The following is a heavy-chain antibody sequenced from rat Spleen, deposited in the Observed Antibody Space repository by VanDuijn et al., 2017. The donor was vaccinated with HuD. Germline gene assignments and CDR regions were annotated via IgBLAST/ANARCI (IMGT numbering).Heavy chain of an antibody. J-gene: IGHJ2*01. V-gene: IGHV5S13*01. CDR3: SRGGATRFDY. Sequence: EVQLVESGGGLVQPGRSLKLSCAASGFTFSNYGMTWFRQAPTKGLEWVASISTGGGNTYYRDSVKGRFTISRDNAKNTLYLQMNSLRSEDTATYYCSRGGATRFDYWGQGVMVTVSS. CDR1: GFTFSNYG. D-gene: IGHD1-11*01. CDR2: ISTGGGNT.